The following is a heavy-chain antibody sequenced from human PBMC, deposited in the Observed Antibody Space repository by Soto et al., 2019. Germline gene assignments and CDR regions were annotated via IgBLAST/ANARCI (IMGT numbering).Heavy chain of an antibody. CDR3: ARSPYLRALAGFDY. V-gene: IGHV4-4*02. CDR2: IYHSGST. CDR1: GGSISSSNC. D-gene: IGHD6-19*01. J-gene: IGHJ4*02. Sequence: PSETLCLTCAVSGGSISSSNCWSWVRQPPGKGLEWIGEIYHSGSTNYNPSLKSRVTISVDKSKNQFSLKLSSVTAADTAVYYCARSPYLRALAGFDYWGQGTLVXVSS.